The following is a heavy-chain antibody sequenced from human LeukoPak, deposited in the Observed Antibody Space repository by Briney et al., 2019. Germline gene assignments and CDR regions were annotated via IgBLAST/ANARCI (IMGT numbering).Heavy chain of an antibody. CDR3: ARRYPRSGSGSLRDFDY. Sequence: SETLSLTCTVSGDSINSSSCFWGWIRQPPGKGLEWSGSIYYSGSTYYNPSLKSRVTISVDTSKNQFSLKLRSVTAADTAVYYCARRYPRSGSGSLRDFDYWGQGTLVTVSS. D-gene: IGHD1-26*01. CDR1: GDSINSSSCF. V-gene: IGHV4-39*01. J-gene: IGHJ4*02. CDR2: IYYSGST.